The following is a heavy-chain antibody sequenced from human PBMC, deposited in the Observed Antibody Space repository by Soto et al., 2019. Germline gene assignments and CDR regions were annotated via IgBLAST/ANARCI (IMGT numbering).Heavy chain of an antibody. J-gene: IGHJ4*02. D-gene: IGHD6-25*01. CDR2: ITTSGSTI. CDR3: SRGYSSGWYFDC. V-gene: IGHV3-11*01. Sequence: GSLRLSCAASGFTFSDYYMSWVRQAPGKGLEWLSYITTSGSTIYYADSVKGRFTISRDNAKNSLYLQMNSLRPEDTAVYSWSRGYSSGWYFDCWGPGIQVTVSS. CDR1: GFTFSDYY.